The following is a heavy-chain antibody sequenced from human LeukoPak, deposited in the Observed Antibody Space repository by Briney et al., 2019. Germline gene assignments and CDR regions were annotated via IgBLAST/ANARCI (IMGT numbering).Heavy chain of an antibody. CDR2: INSDESSI. D-gene: IGHD6-13*01. CDR3: ARAKYSSSSFDD. V-gene: IGHV3-74*03. CDR1: GFTFSRYW. Sequence: GGSLRLSCAASGFTFSRYWMHWVRQAPGKGLVWVSRINSDESSITYADSVKGRFTISRDNAENTLYLQMNSLGAEDTAVYYCARAKYSSSSFDDWGQGTLVTVSS. J-gene: IGHJ4*02.